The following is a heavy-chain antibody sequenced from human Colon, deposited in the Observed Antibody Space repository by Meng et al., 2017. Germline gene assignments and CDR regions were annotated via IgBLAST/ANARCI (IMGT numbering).Heavy chain of an antibody. D-gene: IGHD1-26*01. CDR1: GGSISSGSYY. Sequence: SETLSLTCTVSGGSISSGSYYWSWLRQPAGKGLEWIGRIYTSGSTNYNPSLRRRVTTSVDTTKNQLSLKLSPVAAADTAVYYDARDVGATTLGCYYYYYGMDVWGQGTTVTVSS. V-gene: IGHV4-61*02. J-gene: IGHJ6*02. CDR3: ARDVGATTLGCYYYYYGMDV. CDR2: IYTSGST.